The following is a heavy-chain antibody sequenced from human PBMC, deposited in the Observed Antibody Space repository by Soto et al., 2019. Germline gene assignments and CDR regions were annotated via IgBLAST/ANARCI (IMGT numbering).Heavy chain of an antibody. Sequence: PGGSLRLSCAASGFTFSRYWMHWVRQAPGKGLVWVSRISSDGSSTNHADSVKGRLTTSRDNAKNTLYLQMNSLRAEDTAVYYCARDSSGDDLYYYGMDVWGQGTTVTV. V-gene: IGHV3-74*01. J-gene: IGHJ6*02. D-gene: IGHD6-19*01. CDR2: ISSDGSST. CDR3: ARDSSGDDLYYYGMDV. CDR1: GFTFSRYW.